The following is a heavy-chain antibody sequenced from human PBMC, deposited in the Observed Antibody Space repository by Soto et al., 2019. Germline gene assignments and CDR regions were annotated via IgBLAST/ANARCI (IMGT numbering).Heavy chain of an antibody. CDR2: IYYSGST. J-gene: IGHJ4*02. V-gene: IGHV4-39*07. D-gene: IGHD6-19*01. CDR1: GGSISSSSYY. CDR3: ARYLRYPGIAVD. Sequence: SETLSLTRTVSGGSISSSSYYWGWIRQPPGKGLEWIGSIYYSGSTYYNPSLKSRVTISVDTSKDQFSLKLSSVTAADTAVYYCARYLRYPGIAVDWGQGTLVTVSS.